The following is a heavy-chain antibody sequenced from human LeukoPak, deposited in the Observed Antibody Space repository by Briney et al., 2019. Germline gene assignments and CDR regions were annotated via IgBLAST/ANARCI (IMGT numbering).Heavy chain of an antibody. CDR2: IKSKTDGGTT. J-gene: IGHJ6*03. Sequence: GGSLRLSCAASGFTFSNAWMSWVRQAPGKGLEWVGRIKSKTDGGTTDYAAPVKGRFTISRDDSKNTLYLQMNSLKTEDTAVYYCTRPDIVVVPAALARYYYYMDVWGKGTTVTVSS. V-gene: IGHV3-15*01. D-gene: IGHD2-2*01. CDR1: GFTFSNAW. CDR3: TRPDIVVVPAALARYYYYMDV.